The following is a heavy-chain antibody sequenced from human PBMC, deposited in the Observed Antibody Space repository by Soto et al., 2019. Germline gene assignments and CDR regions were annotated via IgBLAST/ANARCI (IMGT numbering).Heavy chain of an antibody. CDR1: GYTFTSYD. CDR2: MNPNSGNT. Sequence: QVQLVQSGAEVKKPGASVKVSCKASGYTFTSYDINWVRQATGQGLEWMGWMNPNSGNTGYPQKFQCRATMTSNTSISTAYMELSSLRSEDTAVYYCARVPRYCSSTSCYLLFDYWGQGTLVTVSS. D-gene: IGHD2-2*01. J-gene: IGHJ4*02. V-gene: IGHV1-8*01. CDR3: ARVPRYCSSTSCYLLFDY.